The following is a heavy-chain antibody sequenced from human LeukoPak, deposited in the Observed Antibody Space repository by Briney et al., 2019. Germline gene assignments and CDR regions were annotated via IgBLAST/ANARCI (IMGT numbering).Heavy chain of an antibody. CDR3: ARSVTTSLYYFDY. CDR1: GGSFSGYY. Sequence: SETLSLTCAVYGGSFSGYYWSWLRQPPGKGLEWIGEINHSGSTNYNPSLKSRVTISVDTSKNQFSLKLSSVTAADTAVYYCARSVTTSLYYFDYWGQGTLVTVSS. J-gene: IGHJ4*02. V-gene: IGHV4-34*01. D-gene: IGHD4-17*01. CDR2: INHSGST.